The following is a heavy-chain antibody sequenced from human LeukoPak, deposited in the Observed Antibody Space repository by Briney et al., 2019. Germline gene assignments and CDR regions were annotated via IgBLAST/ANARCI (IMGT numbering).Heavy chain of an antibody. CDR1: GFTFSDYY. CDR2: ISGSGATT. J-gene: IGHJ4*02. Sequence: GGSLRLSCAASGFTFSDYYMSWIRQAPGQGLEWVSAISGSGATTYYADSVKGRFTVSRDNSKNTVYLQMNSLRAEDTAVYYCARGYCTTTSCYRLDYWGRGTLGTVSS. D-gene: IGHD2-2*01. CDR3: ARGYCTTTSCYRLDY. V-gene: IGHV3-23*01.